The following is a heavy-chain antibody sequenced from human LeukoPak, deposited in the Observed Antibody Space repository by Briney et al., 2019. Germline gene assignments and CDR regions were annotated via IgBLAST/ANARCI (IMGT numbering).Heavy chain of an antibody. J-gene: IGHJ4*02. Sequence: GGSLRLSCTVSGFTFGDHSVSWFRQAPGKGLGSVGFIRSKAYGGTAEYAASVKGRFTISRDDSKSVAYLHMDSLKTEDTAVYYCTREIRFFDWFQADYWGQGTLVTVSS. CDR1: GFTFGDHS. CDR3: TREIRFFDWFQADY. CDR2: IRSKAYGGTA. V-gene: IGHV3-49*03. D-gene: IGHD3-9*01.